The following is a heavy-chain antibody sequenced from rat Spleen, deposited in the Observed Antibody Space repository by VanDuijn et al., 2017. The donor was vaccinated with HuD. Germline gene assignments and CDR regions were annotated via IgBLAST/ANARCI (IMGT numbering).Heavy chain of an antibody. J-gene: IGHJ2*01. CDR3: ARPHYYSY. CDR2: ISYEGSST. D-gene: IGHD1-1*01. V-gene: IGHV5-22*01. CDR1: GFTFSDYY. Sequence: EVQLVESGGGLVQPGRSLNLSCAASGFTFSDYYMAWVRQAPRKGLEWVASISYEGSSTYYGDSVKGRFTISRDNAKSTLYLQMNSLRSEDTATYYCARPHYYSYWGQGVMVTVSS.